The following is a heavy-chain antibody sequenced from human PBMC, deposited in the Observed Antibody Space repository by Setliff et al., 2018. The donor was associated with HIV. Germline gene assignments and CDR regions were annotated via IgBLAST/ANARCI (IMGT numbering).Heavy chain of an antibody. CDR3: ARYLVVVPVAVGGLDV. Sequence: GASVKVSCKASGYTFTSYGISWVRQAPGQGLEWMGWINPNSGGTNYAQKFQGRVTMARDTSISTAYMELSGLTSDDSAVYYCARYLVVVPVAVGGLDVWGQGTTVTVSS. V-gene: IGHV1-2*02. CDR1: GYTFTSYG. D-gene: IGHD2-2*01. J-gene: IGHJ6*02. CDR2: INPNSGGT.